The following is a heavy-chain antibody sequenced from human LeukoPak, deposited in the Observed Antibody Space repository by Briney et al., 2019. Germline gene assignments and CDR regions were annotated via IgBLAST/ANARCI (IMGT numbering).Heavy chain of an antibody. Sequence: PGGSLRLSCAASVFTVSSNYMSWVRQAPGKGLEWVSVIYSGGSTYYADSVKGRFTISRDNSKNTLYLQMNSLRAEDTAVYYCARDEDDSSGYYNWGQGTLVTVSS. CDR2: IYSGGST. CDR1: VFTVSSNY. CDR3: ARDEDDSSGYYN. D-gene: IGHD3-22*01. V-gene: IGHV3-53*01. J-gene: IGHJ4*02.